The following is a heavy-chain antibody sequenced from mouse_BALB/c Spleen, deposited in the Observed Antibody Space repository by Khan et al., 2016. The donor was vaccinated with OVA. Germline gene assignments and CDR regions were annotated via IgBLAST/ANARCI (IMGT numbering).Heavy chain of an antibody. CDR1: GFTFSRFG. J-gene: IGHJ2*01. V-gene: IGHV5-17*02. CDR3: ARDSNFDY. CDR2: ISSGSSTI. Sequence: LVESGGGLVQPGGSRKLSCAASGFTFSRFGMHWVRQAPEKVLEWVAYISSGSSTIYYADTVKGRFTISRDNPKNTLFLQMTSLRSEDTAMYYCARDSNFDYWGQGTTLTVSS.